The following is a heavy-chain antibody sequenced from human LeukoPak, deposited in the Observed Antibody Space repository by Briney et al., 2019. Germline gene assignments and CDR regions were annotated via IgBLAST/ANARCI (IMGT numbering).Heavy chain of an antibody. CDR1: GFTVSSNY. Sequence: QTGGSLRLSCAASGFTVSSNYMSWVRQAPGKGLEWVSVIYSGGSTYYADSVKGRFTISRDNSKNTLYLQMNSLRAEDTAVYYCARGIVGATDFDYWGQGTLVTVSS. D-gene: IGHD1-26*01. CDR2: IYSGGST. V-gene: IGHV3-66*01. J-gene: IGHJ4*02. CDR3: ARGIVGATDFDY.